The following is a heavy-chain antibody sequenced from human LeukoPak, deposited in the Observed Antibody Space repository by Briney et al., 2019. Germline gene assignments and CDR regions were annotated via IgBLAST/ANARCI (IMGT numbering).Heavy chain of an antibody. D-gene: IGHD3-3*01. Sequence: PGGSLRLSCAASGFTFSSYSMNWVRQAPGKGLEWVSSISSSSYIYYADSVKGRFTVSRDNAKNSLYLQMNSLRAEDTAVYYCARDRPYYDFWSGYSNDPNDAFDIWGQGTMVTVSS. CDR2: ISSSSYI. J-gene: IGHJ3*02. CDR3: ARDRPYYDFWSGYSNDPNDAFDI. V-gene: IGHV3-21*01. CDR1: GFTFSSYS.